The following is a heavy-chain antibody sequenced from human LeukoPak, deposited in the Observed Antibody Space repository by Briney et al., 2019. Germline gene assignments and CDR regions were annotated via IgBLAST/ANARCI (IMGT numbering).Heavy chain of an antibody. D-gene: IGHD6-6*01. V-gene: IGHV4-59*11. CDR3: AKEGGPARPGLDS. J-gene: IGHJ4*02. CDR1: GASMCSHY. Sequence: PETLSLTCTVSGASMCSHYWTWIRQDPGTGLEWIGNIYYTGTTSYNPALESRVTISLDTSNNQFSLKLTSVTAADTAVYYCAKEGGPARPGLDSWGQGTLVTVSS. CDR2: IYYTGTT.